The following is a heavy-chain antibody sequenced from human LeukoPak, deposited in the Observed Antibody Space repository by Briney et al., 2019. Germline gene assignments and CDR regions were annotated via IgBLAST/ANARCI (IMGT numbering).Heavy chain of an antibody. CDR2: IYYSGST. V-gene: IGHV4-59*01. J-gene: IGHJ3*02. CDR1: GGSISSYY. D-gene: IGHD2-21*02. Sequence: SETLSLTCNVSGGSISSYYWSWIRQPPGKGLEWIGYIYYSGSTNYNPSLKSRVTISVDTSKNQFSLKLSSVTAADTAVYYCARDRGVCGGDCYPNAFDIWGQGTMVTVSS. CDR3: ARDRGVCGGDCYPNAFDI.